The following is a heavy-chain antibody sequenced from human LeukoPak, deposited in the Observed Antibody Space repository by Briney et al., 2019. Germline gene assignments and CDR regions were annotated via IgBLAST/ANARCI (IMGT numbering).Heavy chain of an antibody. CDR3: ARGRDHAFDI. CDR1: GLAFSSSA. J-gene: IGHJ3*02. Sequence: GGSLRLSCAASGLAFSSSAMNWVPQTPGKGLEWLSYSSASSSDVYYADSVKGRFTISRDNAKSSLYLQMNSLTAEDTAIYFCARGRDHAFDIWGQGTRVTDSS. CDR2: SSASSSDV. V-gene: IGHV3-48*01.